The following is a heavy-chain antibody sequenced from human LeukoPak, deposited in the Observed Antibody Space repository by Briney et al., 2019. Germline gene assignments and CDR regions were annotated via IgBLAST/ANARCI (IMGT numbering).Heavy chain of an antibody. CDR2: ISGSGGST. J-gene: IGHJ4*02. V-gene: IGHV3-23*01. CDR3: AKDTAYYYGSGSFYFDY. Sequence: SGGSLRLSCAASGFTFSSYAMSWVRQAPGKGLEWVSAISGSGGSTYYADSVKGRFTISRDNSKNTLYLQMNGLRAEDTAVYYCAKDTAYYYGSGSFYFDYWGQGTLVTVSS. CDR1: GFTFSSYA. D-gene: IGHD3-10*01.